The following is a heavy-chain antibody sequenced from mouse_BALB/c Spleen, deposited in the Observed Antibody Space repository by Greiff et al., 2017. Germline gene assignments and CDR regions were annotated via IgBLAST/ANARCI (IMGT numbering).Heavy chain of an antibody. J-gene: IGHJ1*01. CDR3: ARWYGSYWYFDV. CDR2: IDPANGNT. V-gene: IGHV14-3*02. CDR1: GFNIKDTY. D-gene: IGHD1-1*01. Sequence: EVQRVESGAELVKPGASVKLSCTASGFNIKDTYMHWVKQRPEQGLEWIGRIDPANGNTKYDPKFQGKATITADTSSDTAYLQLSSLTSEDTAVYYCARWYGSYWYFDVWGAGTTVTVSS.